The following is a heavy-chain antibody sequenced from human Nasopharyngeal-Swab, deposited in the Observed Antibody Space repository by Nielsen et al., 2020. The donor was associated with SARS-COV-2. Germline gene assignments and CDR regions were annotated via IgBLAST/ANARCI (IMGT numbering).Heavy chain of an antibody. CDR3: ARDPVFYDSSGYLRTYYGMDV. CDR2: IWYDGTNK. V-gene: IGHV3-33*01. J-gene: IGHJ6*02. CDR1: GFTFSNYG. Sequence: GGSLRLSCETSGFTFSNYGMHWVRQTPDTGLEWVSAIWYDGTNKYYADSVKGRCTVSRDNSKNTLYLQMNSLRAEDTAVYYCARDPVFYDSSGYLRTYYGMDVWGQGTTVIVSS. D-gene: IGHD3-22*01.